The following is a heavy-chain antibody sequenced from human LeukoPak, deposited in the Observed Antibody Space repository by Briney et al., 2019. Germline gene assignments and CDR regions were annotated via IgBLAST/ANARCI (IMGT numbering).Heavy chain of an antibody. CDR1: GFTFSSYI. V-gene: IGHV3-48*01. J-gene: IGHJ4*02. CDR3: ARNRDYGQTGYFDY. D-gene: IGHD4/OR15-4a*01. Sequence: PGGSLRLSCAASGFTFSSYIMNWVRQAPGKGLEWVSYISSSSGTIYYADSVKGRLTISRDNAKNSLYLQLNSLRAEDTAVYYCARNRDYGQTGYFDYWGQGTLVTVSS. CDR2: ISSSSGTI.